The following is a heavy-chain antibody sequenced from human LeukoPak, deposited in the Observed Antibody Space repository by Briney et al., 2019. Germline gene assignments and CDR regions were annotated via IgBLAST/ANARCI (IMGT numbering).Heavy chain of an antibody. D-gene: IGHD2-15*01. J-gene: IGHJ3*02. Sequence: PGGSLRLSCAASGFTVSSNYMNWVRQAPGKGLEWVSVIYSGGSTYYADSVKGRFTISRDNSKNTLYLQMNSLRAEDKAVYYCARHCSGGSCYCDAFDIWGQGTMVTVSS. CDR3: ARHCSGGSCYCDAFDI. CDR1: GFTVSSNY. V-gene: IGHV3-53*01. CDR2: IYSGGST.